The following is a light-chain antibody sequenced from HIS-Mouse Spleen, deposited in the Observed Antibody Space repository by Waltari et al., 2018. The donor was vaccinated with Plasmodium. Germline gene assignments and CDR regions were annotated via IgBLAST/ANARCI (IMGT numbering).Light chain of an antibody. V-gene: IGLV2-23*01. J-gene: IGLJ1*01. Sequence: QSALTQPASVSASPGHSITISCTGTSSDAGSYYLVSWYQQQPGKAPKLMIYEGSKRPSGVSNRFSGSKSGNTASLTISGLQAEDEADYYCCSYAGSSTYVFGTGTKVTVL. CDR2: EGS. CDR1: SSDAGSYYL. CDR3: CSYAGSSTYV.